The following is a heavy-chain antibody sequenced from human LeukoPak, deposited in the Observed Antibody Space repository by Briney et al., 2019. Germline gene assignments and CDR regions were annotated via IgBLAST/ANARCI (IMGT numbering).Heavy chain of an antibody. V-gene: IGHV4-39*01. J-gene: IGHJ6*03. CDR3: ARQADYYDSIGYYYYMDV. D-gene: IGHD3-22*01. Sequence: SETLSLTCTVSGGSISSSSYYWGWIRQPPGKGLEWIGSIYYSGSTYYNPSLKSRVTISVDTPKNQFSLKLSSVTAADTAVYYCARQADYYDSIGYYYYMDVWGKGTTVTISS. CDR1: GGSISSSSYY. CDR2: IYYSGST.